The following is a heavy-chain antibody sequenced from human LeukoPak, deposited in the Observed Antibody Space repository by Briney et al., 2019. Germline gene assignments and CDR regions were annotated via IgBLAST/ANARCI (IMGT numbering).Heavy chain of an antibody. J-gene: IGHJ4*02. Sequence: GASVKVSCKVSGYTLTELSMHWVRQAPGKGLEWMGGFDPGDGETIYAQKFQGRVTMTEDTSTDTAYMELSSLRSEDTAVYYCATRYDFWSGYSFDYWGQGTLVTVSS. CDR3: ATRYDFWSGYSFDY. V-gene: IGHV1-24*01. CDR2: FDPGDGET. CDR1: GYTLTELS. D-gene: IGHD3-3*01.